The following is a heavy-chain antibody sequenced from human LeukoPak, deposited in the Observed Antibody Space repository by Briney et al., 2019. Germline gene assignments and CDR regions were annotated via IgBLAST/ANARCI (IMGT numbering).Heavy chain of an antibody. CDR2: IRVYNGNT. Sequence: ASVKVSCKPSGYTFTSYGISWVRQAPGQGLEWMGWIRVYNGNTNYAQKFKGRVTMTTDTSTNTAYMELRSLGSDDTAVYYCARGGSRVTTINILDYWGQGTLVTVSS. V-gene: IGHV1-18*01. CDR1: GYTFTSYG. J-gene: IGHJ4*02. D-gene: IGHD5-24*01. CDR3: ARGGSRVTTINILDY.